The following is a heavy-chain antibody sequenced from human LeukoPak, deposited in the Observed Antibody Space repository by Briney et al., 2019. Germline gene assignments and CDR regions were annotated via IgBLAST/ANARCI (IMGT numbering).Heavy chain of an antibody. J-gene: IGHJ4*02. V-gene: IGHV4-39*07. CDR2: IYHSGST. CDR3: ARVDTAMTQYYFDY. CDR1: GGSISSSSYY. D-gene: IGHD5-18*01. Sequence: SETLSLTCTVSGGSISSSSYYWGWIRQPPGKGLEWIGSIYHSGSTYYNPSLKSRVTISVDTSKNQFSLKLSSVTAADTAVYYCARVDTAMTQYYFDYWGQGTLVTVSS.